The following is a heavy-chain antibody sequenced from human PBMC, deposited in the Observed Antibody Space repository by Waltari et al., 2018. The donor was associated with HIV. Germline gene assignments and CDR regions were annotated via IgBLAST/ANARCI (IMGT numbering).Heavy chain of an antibody. CDR2: FEPEGDET. CDR1: GYSLTQLS. V-gene: IGHV1-24*01. J-gene: IGHJ4*01. Sequence: QVVLIESGAEVKQPGGSVKVSCKVAGYSLTQLSMHWVRQAPGKGLEWMGGFEPEGDETIYAQKFQGRLSMTEDTSTDTDYMELRGLRSDDTAVYYCASNDRPVYFFDYWSHGTLVTVSS. CDR3: ASNDRPVYFFDY. D-gene: IGHD3-9*01.